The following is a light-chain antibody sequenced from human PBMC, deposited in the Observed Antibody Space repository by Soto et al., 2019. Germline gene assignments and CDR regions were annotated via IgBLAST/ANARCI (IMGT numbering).Light chain of an antibody. CDR3: QKDKSTPYT. CDR2: DAS. V-gene: IGKV1-27*01. CDR1: QGISTS. J-gene: IGKJ3*01. Sequence: DIQMTQSPSYLSTSIGDRVTITCRASQGISTSLAWYQQKPGKAPSLLSYDASTLQSGVRSLFSGSGSGTDFTLTISILQPEDGATYYGQKDKSTPYTFGPGTKVDIK.